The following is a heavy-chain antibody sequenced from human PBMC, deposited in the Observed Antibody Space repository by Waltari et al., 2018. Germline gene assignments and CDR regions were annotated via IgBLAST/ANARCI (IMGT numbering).Heavy chain of an antibody. CDR2: ISSFSSNI. Sequence: EVQLVESGGGLVKPGGSLRLSCVASGFTFSSYSMNWVRQAPGKGLEWVSSISSFSSNIYYADSVKGRFTISRDNAKNSLYLQMHSLRAEDTAVYYCARAGAPDYGDYVGYWGQGTLVTVSS. J-gene: IGHJ4*02. V-gene: IGHV3-21*01. CDR3: ARAGAPDYGDYVGY. D-gene: IGHD4-17*01. CDR1: GFTFSSYS.